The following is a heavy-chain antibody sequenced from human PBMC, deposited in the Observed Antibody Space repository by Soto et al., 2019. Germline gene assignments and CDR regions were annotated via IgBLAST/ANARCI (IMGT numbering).Heavy chain of an antibody. CDR3: ARDLSIAASGGFDY. Sequence: SETLSLTCSVSPNSISDYYWSWIRQPPGKGLEWIGFIYASGNTNFNPSLKRRVTISIDTSKSQFSLRLISVTAADTAVYYCARDLSIAASGGFDYWGQGIPVTVSS. V-gene: IGHV4-59*01. CDR1: PNSISDYY. D-gene: IGHD6-13*01. CDR2: IYASGNT. J-gene: IGHJ4*02.